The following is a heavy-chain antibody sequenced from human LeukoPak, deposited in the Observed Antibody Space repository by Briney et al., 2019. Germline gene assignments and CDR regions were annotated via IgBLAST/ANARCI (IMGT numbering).Heavy chain of an antibody. V-gene: IGHV3-30*18. J-gene: IGHJ6*02. CDR1: GFTFSSYG. Sequence: GRSLRLSCAASGFTFSSYGMHWVRQAPGKGLEWVAVISYDGSNKYYADSVKGRFTISRDNSKNTLYLQMYSLRAEDTAVYYCAKDLCSSTSCYIYYYYGMDVWGQGTTVTVSS. CDR3: AKDLCSSTSCYIYYYYGMDV. D-gene: IGHD2-2*01. CDR2: ISYDGSNK.